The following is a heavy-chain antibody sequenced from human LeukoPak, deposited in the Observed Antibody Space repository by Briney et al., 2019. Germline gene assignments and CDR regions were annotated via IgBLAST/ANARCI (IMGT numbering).Heavy chain of an antibody. J-gene: IGHJ4*02. CDR2: INPNSGGT. CDR3: ASTNVLLWSGYYTSYYFDY. V-gene: IGHV1-2*02. CDR1: GFTFTSSA. Sequence: ASVKVSCKASGFTFTSSAMHWVRQAPGQGLEWMGWINPNSGGTNYAQKFQGRVTMTRDTSISTAYMELSRLRSDDTAVYYCASTNVLLWSGYYTSYYFDYWGQGTLVTVSS. D-gene: IGHD3-3*01.